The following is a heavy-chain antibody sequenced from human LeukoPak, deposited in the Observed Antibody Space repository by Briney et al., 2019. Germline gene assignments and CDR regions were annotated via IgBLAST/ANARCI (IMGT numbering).Heavy chain of an antibody. Sequence: PSETLSLTCTVSGGSISSSSYYWGWIRQPPGKGLEWIGSIYYSGSTNYNPSLKSRVTISVDTSKNQFSLKLSSVTAADTAVYYCARGRDGYSYGRYYMVVWGKGTTVTISS. J-gene: IGHJ6*03. D-gene: IGHD5-18*01. CDR2: IYYSGST. V-gene: IGHV4-39*07. CDR1: GGSISSSSYY. CDR3: ARGRDGYSYGRYYMVV.